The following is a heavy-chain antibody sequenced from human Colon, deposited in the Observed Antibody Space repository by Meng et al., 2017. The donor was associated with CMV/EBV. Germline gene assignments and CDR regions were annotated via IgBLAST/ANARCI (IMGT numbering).Heavy chain of an antibody. D-gene: IGHD2-21*01. CDR3: ARGGTYCGGDCYSGDY. CDR1: GGTFSTYA. V-gene: IGHV1-69*05. J-gene: IGHJ4*02. CDR2: IIPVFDTA. Sequence: SVKVSCKTSGGTFSTYALSWVRQAPGQGLEWMGGIIPVFDTANYAQKFQGRLTVTTDESTSTAYMELSGLRSEDTAVYYCARGGTYCGGDCYSGDYWGQGTLVTVSS.